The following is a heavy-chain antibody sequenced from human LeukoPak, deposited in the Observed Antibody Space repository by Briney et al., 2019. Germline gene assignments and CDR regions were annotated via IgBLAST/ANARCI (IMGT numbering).Heavy chain of an antibody. J-gene: IGHJ5*02. D-gene: IGHD3-10*01. CDR1: GDSLSSYY. V-gene: IGHV4-59*01. CDR3: ARESLSDYYGSGSFSS. CDR2: IYYSGST. Sequence: SETLSLTCTVSGDSLSSYYWSWLRQPPGRGLEWIGHIYYSGSTDYNPSLKSRVGILLDTSKNQVSLKLSSVTAADTAVYYCARESLSDYYGSGSFSSWRQGTLVTVSS.